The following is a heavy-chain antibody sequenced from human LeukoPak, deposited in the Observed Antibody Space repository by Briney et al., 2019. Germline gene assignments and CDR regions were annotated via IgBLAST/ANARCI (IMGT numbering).Heavy chain of an antibody. J-gene: IGHJ4*02. CDR3: AKKSPIFGVVIPLFDY. Sequence: GGSLRLSCAGSGFNFSSFVMTWVRQAPGKGLEWVSSISASGRGTYYADSVKGRFTISRDNSKNTLYLQVNSLRAEDTAVYHCAKKSPIFGVVIPLFDYWGQGTLVTVSS. D-gene: IGHD3-3*01. CDR2: ISASGRGT. CDR1: GFNFSSFV. V-gene: IGHV3-23*01.